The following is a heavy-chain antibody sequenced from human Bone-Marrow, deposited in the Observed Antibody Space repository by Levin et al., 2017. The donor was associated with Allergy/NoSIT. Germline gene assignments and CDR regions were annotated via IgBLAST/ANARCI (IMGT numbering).Heavy chain of an antibody. CDR2: ISSGAATK. CDR3: ARDGGDGSGWLGPIVY. V-gene: IGHV3-48*03. J-gene: IGHJ4*02. D-gene: IGHD6-19*01. Sequence: GESLKISCAASGFTFNSYEMNWVRQAPGKGLEWVSFISSGAATKYYADSVKGRFTISRDNAKNSLYLQMNSLRAEDTALYYCARDGGDGSGWLGPIVYWGRGTQVTVSS. CDR1: GFTFNSYE.